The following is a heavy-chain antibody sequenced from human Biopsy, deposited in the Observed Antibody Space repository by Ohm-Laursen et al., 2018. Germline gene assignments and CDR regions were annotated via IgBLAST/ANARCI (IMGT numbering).Heavy chain of an antibody. CDR2: ISNRGST. D-gene: IGHD3-3*01. J-gene: IGHJ3*01. CDR3: ARLYRLDDYWNDDPPDAFDV. Sequence: GTLSLTCTVSGGSISSDYWSWIRQSPGKGLEWIGYISNRGSTNYNPSLRGRVTISVDTSKNQFSLKLSSVTAADTAVFFCARLYRLDDYWNDDPPDAFDVWGQGTRVTVSS. CDR1: GGSISSDY. V-gene: IGHV4-59*01.